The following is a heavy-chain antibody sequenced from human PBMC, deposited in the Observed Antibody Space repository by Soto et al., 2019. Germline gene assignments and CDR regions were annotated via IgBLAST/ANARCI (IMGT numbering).Heavy chain of an antibody. J-gene: IGHJ5*02. CDR3: AREPPRATAGLNYFDP. V-gene: IGHV1-18*01. CDR1: GYTFINFG. Sequence: QVQLVQSGTEVKKPGASVKVSCKTSGYTFINFGIGWVRQAPGQGLEWMGWISPFNGHTHYAQKFQGRVSLTTDTSTSTGFLELRSLTYDETAVYYCAREPPRATAGLNYFDPWGQGTLVTVSS. CDR2: ISPFNGHT. D-gene: IGHD6-13*01.